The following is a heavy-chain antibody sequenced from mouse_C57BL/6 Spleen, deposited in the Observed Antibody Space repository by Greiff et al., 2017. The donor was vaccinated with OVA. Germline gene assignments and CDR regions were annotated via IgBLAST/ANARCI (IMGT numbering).Heavy chain of an antibody. Sequence: QVQLQQPGTELVKPGASVKLSCKASGYTFTSYWMHWVKQRPGQGLEWMGNINPSNGGTNYNEKLKSQATLYVDKSYITAYMQLSSLTSEDSAVYYCAREGITTVVDDYYAMDYWGQGTSVTVSS. CDR3: AREGITTVVDDYYAMDY. CDR1: GYTFTSYW. D-gene: IGHD1-1*01. J-gene: IGHJ4*01. V-gene: IGHV1-53*01. CDR2: INPSNGGT.